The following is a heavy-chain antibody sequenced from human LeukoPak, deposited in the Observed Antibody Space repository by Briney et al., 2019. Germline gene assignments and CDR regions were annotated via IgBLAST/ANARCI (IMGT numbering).Heavy chain of an antibody. J-gene: IGHJ4*02. CDR2: IRYDGSNK. Sequence: GWSLRLSCAASGFTFSSYGMHWVRQAPGKGLEGVAFIRYDGSNKYYADSVKGRFTISRDDSKNTLYLQMNSLRAEDTAVYYCAKDRGGGSCYTDWGQGTLVTVSS. D-gene: IGHD2-15*01. CDR1: GFTFSSYG. V-gene: IGHV3-30*02. CDR3: AKDRGGGSCYTD.